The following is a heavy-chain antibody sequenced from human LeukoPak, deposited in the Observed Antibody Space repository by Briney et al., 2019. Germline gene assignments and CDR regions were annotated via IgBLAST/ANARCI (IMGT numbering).Heavy chain of an antibody. CDR2: ISAYNGNT. J-gene: IGHJ4*02. CDR3: ARAHVDTAMGGVDY. CDR1: GYTFTSYG. Sequence: ASVKVSCKASGYTFTSYGISWVRQAPGQGLEWMGWISAYNGNTNYAQKLQGRVTMTTDTSTSTAYLELRSLRSDATAVYYCARAHVDTAMGGVDYWGQGPLVTVSS. V-gene: IGHV1-18*01. D-gene: IGHD5-18*01.